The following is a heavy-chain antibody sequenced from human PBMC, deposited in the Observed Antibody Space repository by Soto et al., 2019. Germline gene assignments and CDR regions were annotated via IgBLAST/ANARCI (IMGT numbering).Heavy chain of an antibody. V-gene: IGHV3-7*03. Sequence: EVQLLESGGGLVQPGGSLRLSCAASGFTFSSYWMTWVRQAPGKGLEWVANIRPDGSENSFVDSVKGRFTISRDNAKNSLYLHMNSLREEDTAVYYCARVAERTSSFRWFDPWGQGTLVTVSS. CDR1: GFTFSSYW. CDR2: IRPDGSEN. CDR3: ARVAERTSSFRWFDP. J-gene: IGHJ5*02. D-gene: IGHD2-2*01.